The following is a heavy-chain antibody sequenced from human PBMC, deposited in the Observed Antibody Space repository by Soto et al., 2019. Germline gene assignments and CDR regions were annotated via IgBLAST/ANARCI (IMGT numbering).Heavy chain of an antibody. CDR3: ARTTNTGTDY. J-gene: IGHJ4*02. D-gene: IGHD1-1*01. V-gene: IGHV2-70*04. CDR1: GFSLTSNEMR. Sequence: PTLVNPTQTLTLTCTFSGFSLTSNEMRVTWIRQPPGKALEWLARVDWDGEKFYSSSLRTRLTISKDSSKNQVVLTMTNMDPVDTATYYCARTTNTGTDYWGQGTLVTVSS. CDR2: VDWDGEK.